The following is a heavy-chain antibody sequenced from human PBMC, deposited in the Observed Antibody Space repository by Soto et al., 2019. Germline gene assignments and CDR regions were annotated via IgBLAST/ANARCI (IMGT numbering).Heavy chain of an antibody. D-gene: IGHD3-3*01. CDR3: ARDTQDDFWSGYYRDY. CDR2: ISSSSSTI. J-gene: IGHJ4*02. CDR1: GFTFSIYS. Sequence: PGGSLRLSCAASGFTFSIYSMNWVRQAPGKGLEWVSYISSSSSTIYYADSVKGRFTISRDNAKNSLYLQMNSLRDEDTAVYYCARDTQDDFWSGYYRDYWGQGTLVTVSS. V-gene: IGHV3-48*02.